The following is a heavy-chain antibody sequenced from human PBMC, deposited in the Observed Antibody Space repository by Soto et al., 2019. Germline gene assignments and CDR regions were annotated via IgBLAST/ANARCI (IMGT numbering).Heavy chain of an antibody. CDR2: ITPIFRAA. J-gene: IGHJ6*02. CDR1: GGTFDSYA. V-gene: IGHV1-69*13. D-gene: IGHD3-10*01. Sequence: GASVKVSCKALGGTFDSYAVSWVRQAPGQGLEWVGGITPIFRAADYAQKFQGRITITADLSTSTSYMELTSLRSDDTAVYYCAREPRITLIRSYYGLAVWGQGTTVTVSS. CDR3: AREPRITLIRSYYGLAV.